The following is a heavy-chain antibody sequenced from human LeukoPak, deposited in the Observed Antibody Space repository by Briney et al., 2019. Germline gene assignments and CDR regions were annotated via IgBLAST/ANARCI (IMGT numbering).Heavy chain of an antibody. CDR2: ISGSGGST. CDR1: GFTFSSYA. V-gene: IGHV3-23*01. D-gene: IGHD3-3*01. J-gene: IGHJ4*02. CDR3: AKGDYDFWSGYLVY. Sequence: PGGSLRLSCAASGFTFSSYAMSWVRQAPGKGLELVSAISGSGGSTYYADSVKGRFTISRDNSKNTLYLQMNSLRAEDTAVYYCAKGDYDFWSGYLVYWGQGTLVTVSS.